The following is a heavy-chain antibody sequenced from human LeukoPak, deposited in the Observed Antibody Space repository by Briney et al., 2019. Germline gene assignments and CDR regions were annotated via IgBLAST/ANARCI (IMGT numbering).Heavy chain of an antibody. CDR2: IYYSGST. V-gene: IGHV4-59*11. J-gene: IGHJ3*02. D-gene: IGHD3-10*01. CDR3: ARDRRGSRRDAFDI. Sequence: SETLSLTCTVSGGSISSHYWSWIRQPPGKGLEWIGYIYYSGSTNYNPSLKSRVTISVDTSKNQFSLKLSSVTAADTAVYYCARDRRGSRRDAFDIWGQGTMVTVSS. CDR1: GGSISSHY.